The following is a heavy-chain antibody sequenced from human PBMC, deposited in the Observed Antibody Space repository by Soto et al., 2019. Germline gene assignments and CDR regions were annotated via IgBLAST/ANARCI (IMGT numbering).Heavy chain of an antibody. CDR2: LWYDGSRE. CDR1: GFSVNTHV. CDR3: ARVPRFDTWYFDY. J-gene: IGHJ4*02. Sequence: QVQLVESGGGVVQPGRSLRLSCAASGFSVNTHVIHWTRQAPGKGLEWVAVLWYDGSREYYADSVKGRFTISRDNSKNMMYLQMDNLRVEDTAVYYCARVPRFDTWYFDYWGQGTLATVSS. D-gene: IGHD2-2*02. V-gene: IGHV3-33*01.